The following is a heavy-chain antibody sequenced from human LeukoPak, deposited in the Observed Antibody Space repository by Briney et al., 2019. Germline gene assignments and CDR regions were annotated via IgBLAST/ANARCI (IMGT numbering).Heavy chain of an antibody. Sequence: GRSLRLSCAASGFTFSSYAMHWVRQAPDKGLEWVAVISYDGSNKYYADSVKGRFTISRDNSKNTLYLQMNSLRAEDTAVYYCARDSVEADGTGDYWGQGTLVTVSS. V-gene: IGHV3-30-3*01. J-gene: IGHJ4*02. CDR2: ISYDGSNK. CDR3: ARDSVEADGTGDY. CDR1: GFTFSSYA. D-gene: IGHD2-15*01.